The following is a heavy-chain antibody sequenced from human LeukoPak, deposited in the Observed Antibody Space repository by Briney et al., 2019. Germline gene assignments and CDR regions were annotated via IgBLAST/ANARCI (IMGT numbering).Heavy chain of an antibody. V-gene: IGHV3-21*01. CDR3: ARETRGSYVPGLDS. CDR2: ISSSSSYI. Sequence: GGSLRLSCAASGFTFSSYSMTWVRQAPGKGLEWVSSISSSSSYIYYADSVKGRFTISRDNAKNSLYLQMNSLRAEDTAVYYCARETRGSYVPGLDSWGQGTLVTVSS. J-gene: IGHJ4*02. CDR1: GFTFSSYS. D-gene: IGHD1-26*01.